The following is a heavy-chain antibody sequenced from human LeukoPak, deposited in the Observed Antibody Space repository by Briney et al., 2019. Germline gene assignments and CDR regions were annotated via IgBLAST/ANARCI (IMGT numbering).Heavy chain of an antibody. CDR3: ARGRVDYSSSLTYFDY. J-gene: IGHJ4*02. D-gene: IGHD6-6*01. CDR2: ISGRGVGT. Sequence: GGSLRLSCAASGFTLSSYALKRVRQAPGKGLERVSGISGRGVGTYYAESVKGRFTMSRDSSKNTLYLQMNSLRAGDTALYYCARGRVDYSSSLTYFDYWGQGTLVTVS. CDR1: GFTLSSYA. V-gene: IGHV3-23*01.